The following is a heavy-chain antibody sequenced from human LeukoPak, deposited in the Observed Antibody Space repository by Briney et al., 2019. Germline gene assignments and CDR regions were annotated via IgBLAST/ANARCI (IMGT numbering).Heavy chain of an antibody. D-gene: IGHD3-10*01. CDR1: GGTFSSYA. CDR2: IIPIFGTA. V-gene: IGHV1-69*05. J-gene: IGHJ6*02. Sequence: SVKVSCKASGGTFSSYAISWVRQAPGQGLEWMGGIIPIFGTANYAQKFQGRVTMTRDTSTSTVYMELSSLRSEDTAVYYCARDRVRLLWFGELLHYGMDVWGQGTTVTVSS. CDR3: ARDRVRLLWFGELLHYGMDV.